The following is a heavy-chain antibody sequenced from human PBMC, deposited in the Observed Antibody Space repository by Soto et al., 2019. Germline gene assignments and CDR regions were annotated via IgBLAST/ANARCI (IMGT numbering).Heavy chain of an antibody. V-gene: IGHV1-69*12. D-gene: IGHD1-26*01. CDR2: IIPIFGTA. CDR1: GSTFSSYA. Sequence: QVQLVQSGAEVKKPGSSVKVSCKASGSTFSSYAISWVRQAPGQGLEWMGGIIPIFGTANYAQKFQGRVTITADESTSTAYMELSSLRSEDTAVYYCARDRIGVGATTANWFDPWGQGTLVTVSS. J-gene: IGHJ5*02. CDR3: ARDRIGVGATTANWFDP.